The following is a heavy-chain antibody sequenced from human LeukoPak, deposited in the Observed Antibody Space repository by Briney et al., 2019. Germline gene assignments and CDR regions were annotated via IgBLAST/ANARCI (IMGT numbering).Heavy chain of an antibody. CDR3: ARDSEITLETRVISNPHDYSNPGGGWFDP. CDR1: GFTFSSYA. J-gene: IGHJ5*02. CDR2: ISYDGSNK. D-gene: IGHD4-11*01. Sequence: PGGSLRLSCAASGFTFSSYAMHWVRQAPGKGLEWVAVISYDGSNKYYADSVKGRFTISRDNSKNTLYLQMNSLRAEDTAVYYCARDSEITLETRVISNPHDYSNPGGGWFDPWGQGTLVTVSS. V-gene: IGHV3-30-3*01.